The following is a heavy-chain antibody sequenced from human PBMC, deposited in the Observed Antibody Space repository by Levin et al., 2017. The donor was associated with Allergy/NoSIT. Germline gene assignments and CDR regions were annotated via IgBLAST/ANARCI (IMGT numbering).Heavy chain of an antibody. V-gene: IGHV3-11*01. CDR2: ISSSGSTI. D-gene: IGHD3-22*01. CDR3: ARFDYYDSSGYYGGPYYYYGMDV. Sequence: GGSLRLSCAASGFTFSDYYMSWIRQAPGKGLEWVSYISSSGSTIYYADSVKGRFTISRDNAKNSLYLQMNSLRAEDTAVYYCARFDYYDSSGYYGGPYYYYGMDVWGQGTTVTVSS. CDR1: GFTFSDYY. J-gene: IGHJ6*02.